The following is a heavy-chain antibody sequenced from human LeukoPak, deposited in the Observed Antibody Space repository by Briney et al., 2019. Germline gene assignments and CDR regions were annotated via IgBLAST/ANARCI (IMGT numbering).Heavy chain of an antibody. CDR1: GFTFSSYV. Sequence: PGGSLRLSCAASGFTFSSYVMSWVRQAPGKGLEWVAGSSGSGGSTYYADSVKGRCTISRDNYKNTLDVQMNSLRAEDTAVYYCARYSSGWYSPFDSWGQGTLITVSS. CDR2: SSGSGGST. CDR3: ARYSSGWYSPFDS. D-gene: IGHD6-19*01. J-gene: IGHJ4*02. V-gene: IGHV3-23*01.